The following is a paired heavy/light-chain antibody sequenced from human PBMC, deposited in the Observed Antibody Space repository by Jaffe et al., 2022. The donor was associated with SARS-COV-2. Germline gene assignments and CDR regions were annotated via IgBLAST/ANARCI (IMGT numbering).Light chain of an antibody. V-gene: IGKV3-20*01. CDR3: QQYGSSRT. Sequence: EIVLTQSPGTLSLSPGERATISCRASQSVSGSHLAWYQQTPGQAPRLLIYGASSRATGIPDRFSGSGSGTDFTLTISRLEPEDFVVYYCQQYGSSRTFGQGTKVEIK. J-gene: IGKJ1*01. CDR2: GAS. CDR1: QSVSGSH.
Heavy chain of an antibody. V-gene: IGHV3-23*01. J-gene: IGHJ4*02. CDR2: ITGSGGDT. CDR3: AKGSSTSRPYYFDY. D-gene: IGHD2-2*01. Sequence: EVQLLASGGDLVQPGGSLRLSCAASGFTFSSYAMGWVRQAPGKGLEWVSAITGSGGDTYHADSVKGRLTISRDNSKNTLYLQMSSLRAEDTAVYYCAKGSSTSRPYYFDYWGQGTLVTVSS. CDR1: GFTFSSYA.